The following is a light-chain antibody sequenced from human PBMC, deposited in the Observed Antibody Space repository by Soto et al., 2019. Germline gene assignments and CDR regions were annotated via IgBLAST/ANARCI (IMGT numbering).Light chain of an antibody. CDR2: SNN. J-gene: IGLJ2*01. Sequence: QSVLTQPPSASGTPGQRVTISCSGSSSNIGSNTVNWYQQLPGTAPRLLLYSNNQRPSGVPDRFSGSKSGTSASLAISGRQSGDEAEYYCAAGDGSLNGHVPFGGGTKLPVL. V-gene: IGLV1-44*01. CDR1: SSNIGSNT. CDR3: AAGDGSLNGHVP.